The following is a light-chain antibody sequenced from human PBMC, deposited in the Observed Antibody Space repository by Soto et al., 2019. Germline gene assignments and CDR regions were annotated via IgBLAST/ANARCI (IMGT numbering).Light chain of an antibody. Sequence: QSVLTQPPSVSGTPGQKVSISCSGSASNLGGNPVNWYQHLPGAAPKLLIYTNHQRPSGVPDRFSGSKSRTSASLAISGLRSEDEADFYCAAWDDSLNAVVFGGGTKLTVL. J-gene: IGLJ2*01. CDR2: TNH. V-gene: IGLV1-44*01. CDR1: ASNLGGNP. CDR3: AAWDDSLNAVV.